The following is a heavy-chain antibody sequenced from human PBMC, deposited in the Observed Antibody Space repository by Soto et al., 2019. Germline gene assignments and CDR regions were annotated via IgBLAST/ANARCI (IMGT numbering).Heavy chain of an antibody. CDR2: INHSGTT. CDR3: ARGSWLTRYFDP. V-gene: IGHV4-34*01. Sequence: QVQLQQWGAGLLRPSETLSLSCAVSGGSLNGYYWSWIRQPPGKGLEWIGEINHSGTTNYNPSLKSRVTLSLDTSRNQFSLNLSSVTAADTAVDSCARGSWLTRYFDPWGQGSLVTVSS. J-gene: IGHJ5*02. D-gene: IGHD5-12*01. CDR1: GGSLNGYY.